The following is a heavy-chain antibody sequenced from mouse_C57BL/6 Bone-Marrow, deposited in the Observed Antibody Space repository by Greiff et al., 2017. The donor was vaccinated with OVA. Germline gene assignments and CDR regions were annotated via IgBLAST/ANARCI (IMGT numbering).Heavy chain of an antibody. D-gene: IGHD2-5*01. J-gene: IGHJ4*01. CDR1: GYTFTDYN. Sequence: VHVKQSGPELVKPGASVKIPCKASGYTFTDYNMDWVKQSHGKSLEWIGDINPNNGGTIYNQKFKGKDTLTVDKSSSTAYMELRSLTSEDTAVYYCARSGSNLYYYAMDYWGQGTSVTVSS. CDR3: ARSGSNLYYYAMDY. CDR2: INPNNGGT. V-gene: IGHV1-18*01.